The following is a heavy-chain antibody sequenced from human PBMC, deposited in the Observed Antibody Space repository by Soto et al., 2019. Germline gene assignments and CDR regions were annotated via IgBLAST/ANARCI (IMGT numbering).Heavy chain of an antibody. CDR1: GFTFSSYA. V-gene: IGHV3-30*18. CDR3: ANSSRYDYWYFDL. J-gene: IGHJ2*01. Sequence: QVQLVESGGGVVQPGRSLRLSCAASGFTFSSYAMHWVRQAPGKGLEWVAVISYDGSNKYYADSVKGRFTISRDNSKNTRYREKNTVVSEYADVCYYANSSRYDYWYFDLWGRGTMVTVSS. CDR2: ISYDGSNK. D-gene: IGHD1-1*01.